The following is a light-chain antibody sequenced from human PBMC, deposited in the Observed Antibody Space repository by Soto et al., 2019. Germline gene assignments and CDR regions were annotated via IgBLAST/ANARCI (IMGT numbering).Light chain of an antibody. CDR3: QQLRMYPST. CDR1: QNIGRF. Sequence: DIQMTQSPSSLSASVGDRVTITCRASQNIGRFLNWHQQKPGKAPNVLINVASTLRSGVPSRFSGSGSGIDFNLTITSLQAEDFATYYCQQLRMYPSTFGGGTKVEIK. CDR2: VAS. J-gene: IGKJ4*01. V-gene: IGKV1-39*01.